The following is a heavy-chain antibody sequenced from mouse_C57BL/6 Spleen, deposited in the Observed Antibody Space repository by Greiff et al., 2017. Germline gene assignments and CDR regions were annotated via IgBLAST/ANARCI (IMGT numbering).Heavy chain of an antibody. Sequence: EVQGVESGGGLVQPGESLKLSCESNEYEFPSHDMSWVRKTPEKRLELVAAINSDGGSTYYPDTMDRRFIISRDNTKKTLYLQMSSLRSEDTALYYCARQGVTTGYYYAMDYWGQGTSVTVSS. D-gene: IGHD2-2*01. V-gene: IGHV5-2*01. CDR2: INSDGGST. CDR1: EYEFPSHD. J-gene: IGHJ4*01. CDR3: ARQGVTTGYYYAMDY.